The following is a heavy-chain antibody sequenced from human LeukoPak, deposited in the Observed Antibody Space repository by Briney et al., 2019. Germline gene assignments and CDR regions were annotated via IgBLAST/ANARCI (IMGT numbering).Heavy chain of an antibody. D-gene: IGHD3-22*01. Sequence: PSETLSLTCTVSGYSISSGYYWGWIRQPPGKGLEWIGSIYHSGSTYYNPSLKSRVTISVDTSKNQFSLKLSSVTAADTAVYYCARHKPPAVIGYWGQGTLVTVSS. CDR3: ARHKPPAVIGY. CDR1: GYSISSGYY. CDR2: IYHSGST. J-gene: IGHJ4*02. V-gene: IGHV4-38-2*02.